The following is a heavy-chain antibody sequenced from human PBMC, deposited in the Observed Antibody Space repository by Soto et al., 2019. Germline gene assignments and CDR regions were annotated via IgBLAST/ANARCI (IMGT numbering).Heavy chain of an antibody. J-gene: IGHJ6*02. V-gene: IGHV1-69*13. Sequence: SVKVSCKACGGTFSSYAISWVRQAPGQGLEWMGGIIPIFGTANYAQKFQGRVTITADESTSTAYMELSSLRSEDTAVYYCARSQVSKLELRSYCPYGMQIWGQGT. CDR1: GGTFSSYA. D-gene: IGHD1-7*01. CDR3: ARSQVSKLELRSYCPYGMQI. CDR2: IIPIFGTA.